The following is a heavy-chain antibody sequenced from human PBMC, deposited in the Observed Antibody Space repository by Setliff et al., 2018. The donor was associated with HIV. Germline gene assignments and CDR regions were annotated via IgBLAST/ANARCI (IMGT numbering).Heavy chain of an antibody. CDR3: ARVGYCSSTSCYGGMDV. J-gene: IGHJ6*02. CDR1: GASLSTYY. Sequence: SETLSLTCTVSGASLSTYYWSWVRQAAGKGLEWIGRIYPSGSINYNPSLKSRVTISVDTSKNQFSLKLSSVTAADTAVYYCARVGYCSSTSCYGGMDVWGQGTTVTVSS. CDR2: IYPSGSI. D-gene: IGHD2-2*03. V-gene: IGHV4-4*07.